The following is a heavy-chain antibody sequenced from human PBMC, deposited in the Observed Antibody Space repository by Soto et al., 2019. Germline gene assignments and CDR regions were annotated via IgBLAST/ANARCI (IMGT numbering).Heavy chain of an antibody. D-gene: IGHD6-19*01. CDR3: ARTTTVAGTPEFDY. CDR2: ISYDGSNK. J-gene: IGHJ4*02. CDR1: GFTFSSFS. V-gene: IGHV3-30-3*01. Sequence: QVQLVESGGGVVQPGRSLRLSCAASGFTFSSFSFHWVRQAPGKGLERLALISYDGSNKYNADSVKGRFTVSRDNSNNTLSLQLSSLRPEDTAVYDCARTTTVAGTPEFDYWGQGTLVTVSS.